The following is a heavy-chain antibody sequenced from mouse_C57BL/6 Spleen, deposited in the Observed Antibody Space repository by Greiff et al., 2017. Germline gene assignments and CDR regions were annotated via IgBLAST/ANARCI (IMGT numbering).Heavy chain of an antibody. V-gene: IGHV1-26*01. CDR2: INPNNGGT. CDR1: GYTFTDYY. J-gene: IGHJ2*01. D-gene: IGHD2-12*01. Sequence: VQLQQSGPELVKPGASVKISCKASGYTFTDYYMNWVKQSHGKSLEWIGDINPNNGGTSYNQKFKGKATLTVDKSSSSAYIELRSLTSADSAVYYCARHDGFDYWGQGTTLTVSS. CDR3: ARHDGFDY.